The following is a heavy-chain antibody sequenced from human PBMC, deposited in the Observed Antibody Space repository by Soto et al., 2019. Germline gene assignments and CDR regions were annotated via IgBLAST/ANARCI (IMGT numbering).Heavy chain of an antibody. V-gene: IGHV3-11*05. CDR2: IAGTSYYT. CDR3: ARAKSSGRDDAFDI. Sequence: QVQLVESGGGLVEPGGSLRLSCGASGFTFSDYYMTWIRQAPGKGLEWVSFIAGTSYYTNYADSVKGRFIISSDNAKSTLYLQMKSLRAEATAVYYCARAKSSGRDDAFDIWGQGTVVTVSS. D-gene: IGHD1-26*01. J-gene: IGHJ3*02. CDR1: GFTFSDYY.